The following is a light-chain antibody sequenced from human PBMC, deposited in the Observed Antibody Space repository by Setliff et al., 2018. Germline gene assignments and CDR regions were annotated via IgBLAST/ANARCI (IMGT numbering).Light chain of an antibody. V-gene: IGLV2-14*03. Sequence: QSALTQPASVSGSPGQSTTISCTGTGSDVGTSKYVSWYQQHPGKAPKLIIYDVTTRPSGVSNRFSGSKSGNTASLTISGLQAEDEADYYCSIHRSRGYVFGTGTKVTVL. CDR1: GSDVGTSKY. CDR3: SIHRSRGYV. J-gene: IGLJ1*01. CDR2: DVT.